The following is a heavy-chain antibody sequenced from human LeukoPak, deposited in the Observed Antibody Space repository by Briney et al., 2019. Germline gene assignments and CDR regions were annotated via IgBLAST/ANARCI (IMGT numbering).Heavy chain of an antibody. V-gene: IGHV4-4*09. Sequence: SETLSLTCTVSGGSISSYYWSWIRQPPGKGLEWIGYIYTSGSTNYNPSLKSRVTISVDPSKNQFSLKLSSVTAADTAVYYCARLVGATFYLDYWGQGTLATVSS. CDR2: IYTSGST. D-gene: IGHD1-26*01. CDR1: GGSISSYY. CDR3: ARLVGATFYLDY. J-gene: IGHJ4*02.